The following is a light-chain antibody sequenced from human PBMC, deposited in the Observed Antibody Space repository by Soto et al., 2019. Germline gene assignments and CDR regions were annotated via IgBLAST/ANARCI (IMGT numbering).Light chain of an antibody. Sequence: QSVLTQPPSASGTPGQRLTISCSGSHSYIGSKNVNWYQHLPGTAPKHLIFNNDQRPSGVPDRFSGSKSGTSASLAISGLQSEDDAEYYCAAWDDSLNGPVFGGGTKLTVL. CDR2: NND. CDR1: HSYIGSKN. CDR3: AAWDDSLNGPV. V-gene: IGLV1-44*01. J-gene: IGLJ3*02.